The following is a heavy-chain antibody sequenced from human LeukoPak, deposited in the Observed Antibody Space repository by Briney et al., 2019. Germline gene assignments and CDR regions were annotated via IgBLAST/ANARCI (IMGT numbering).Heavy chain of an antibody. D-gene: IGHD3-10*01. CDR2: ISSDGNNK. CDR3: AKGDGSGYYYNVPFDY. J-gene: IGHJ4*02. V-gene: IGHV3-30*18. CDR1: GFTFSGYA. Sequence: PGGSLRLSCAASGFTFSGYAMHWVRQAPGEGLEWVAVISSDGNNKYYGDSVKGRFIISRDNSKNTLYLQMNSLRAEDTAVYYCAKGDGSGYYYNVPFDYWGQGTLVIVSS.